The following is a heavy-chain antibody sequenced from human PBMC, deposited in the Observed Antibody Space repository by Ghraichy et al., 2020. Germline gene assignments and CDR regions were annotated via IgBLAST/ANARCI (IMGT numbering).Heavy chain of an antibody. CDR2: INASNGNT. J-gene: IGHJ5*02. V-gene: IGHV1-3*01. D-gene: IGHD3-3*01. Sequence: ASVKVSCKASGYTFTNYAMHWVRQAPGKGLEWMGWINASNGNTRYSQKFQGRVAITRDTSASTAYMEMSSLRSEDTAVYYCARDIFWSGCERNWFDPWGQGTLVTVSS. CDR1: GYTFTNYA. CDR3: ARDIFWSGCERNWFDP.